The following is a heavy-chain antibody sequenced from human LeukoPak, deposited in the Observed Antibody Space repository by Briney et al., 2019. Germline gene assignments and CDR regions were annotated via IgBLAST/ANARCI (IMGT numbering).Heavy chain of an antibody. CDR1: GFTFSSYA. Sequence: GRSLRLSCAASGFTFSSYAMRWVRQAQGKGLEWVSVISYDGSNKYYSDSVKGRFTISRDNSKNTLYLQMNSLRAQDTAVYYCARATLLAYFDPTGAFDIWGQGTMVTVSS. D-gene: IGHD3-9*01. CDR2: ISYDGSNK. CDR3: ARATLLAYFDPTGAFDI. V-gene: IGHV3-30-3*01. J-gene: IGHJ3*02.